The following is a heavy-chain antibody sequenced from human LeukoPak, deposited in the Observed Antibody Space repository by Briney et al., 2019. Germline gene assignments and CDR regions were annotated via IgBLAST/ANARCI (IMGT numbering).Heavy chain of an antibody. CDR2: ISSSSSYI. CDR1: GFTFSSYS. J-gene: IGHJ3*02. V-gene: IGHV3-21*01. D-gene: IGHD3-3*01. CDR3: AREYPYDFWSGLDAFDI. Sequence: GSLRLSCAASGFTFSSYSMNWVRQAPGKGLEWVSSISSSSSYIYYADSVKGRFTISRDNAKNSLYLQMNSLRAEDTAVYYCAREYPYDFWSGLDAFDIWGQGTMVTVSS.